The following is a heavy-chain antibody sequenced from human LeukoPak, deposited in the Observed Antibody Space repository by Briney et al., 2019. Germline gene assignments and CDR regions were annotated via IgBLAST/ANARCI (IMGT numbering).Heavy chain of an antibody. Sequence: SETLSLTCTVSGGSMSSYYWSWIRQPRAKGLEWIGDIYYSGYTNSNPSLKSRVTISLDTSKNQFSLKLRSVTAADTAVYYCARHFSGAAAPLPFDYWGQGTLVTVSS. V-gene: IGHV4-59*08. J-gene: IGHJ4*02. CDR1: GGSMSSYY. D-gene: IGHD6-13*01. CDR2: IYYSGYT. CDR3: ARHFSGAAAPLPFDY.